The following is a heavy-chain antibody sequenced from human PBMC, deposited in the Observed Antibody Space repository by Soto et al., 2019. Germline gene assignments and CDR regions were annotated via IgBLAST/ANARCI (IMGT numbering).Heavy chain of an antibody. CDR2: TSYDGNNE. D-gene: IGHD1-1*01. CDR1: GFTFSNYA. CDR3: AKDKGVFNWATSYFDY. V-gene: IGHV3-30*18. Sequence: SLSCAASGFTFSNYAMQCVRHAAGKGLEWVALTSYDGNNEYYTDSVKGRFTISRDNSKNTLFLQMNSPRPEDTAVYYCAKDKGVFNWATSYFDYWGQGALVTVSS. J-gene: IGHJ4*02.